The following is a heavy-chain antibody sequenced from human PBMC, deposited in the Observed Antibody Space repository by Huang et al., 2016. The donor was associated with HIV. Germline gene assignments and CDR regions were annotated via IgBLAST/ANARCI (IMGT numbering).Heavy chain of an antibody. CDR1: GFSFGNHW. D-gene: IGHD3-10*01. J-gene: IGHJ3*02. CDR3: ARVFGSGSYGALDI. V-gene: IGHV3-7*04. CDR2: IKQDDSEK. Sequence: EVQLVEYGGGLVKPGGSLRLSCEVSGFSFGNHWMSWVRQAPGKGLEWVANIKQDDSEKNYVDSVKGRFTISRYNGKKSLYLHMSSLRVDDTAIYYCARVFGSGSYGALDIWGQGTMVTVSS.